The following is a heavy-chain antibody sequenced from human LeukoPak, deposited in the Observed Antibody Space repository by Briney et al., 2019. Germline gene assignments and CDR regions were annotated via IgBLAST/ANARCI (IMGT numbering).Heavy chain of an antibody. CDR1: GGSINGYY. D-gene: IGHD3-10*01. CDR3: ARRATSGSPYYHDY. J-gene: IGHJ4*02. V-gene: IGHV4-59*01. CDR2: MYYSGST. Sequence: SETLSLTCTVSGGSINGYYWTWIRLPPGKELEWIGYMYYSGSTNYNPSFKSRVTMSVDTPKNQFSLKLSSVTAADTAVYYCARRATSGSPYYHDYWGQGTLVTVSS.